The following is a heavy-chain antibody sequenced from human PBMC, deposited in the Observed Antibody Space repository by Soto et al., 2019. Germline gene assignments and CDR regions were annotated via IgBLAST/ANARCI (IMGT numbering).Heavy chain of an antibody. CDR3: ARDMVTADISLYYYGMDV. J-gene: IGHJ6*02. V-gene: IGHV3-30-3*01. CDR2: ISYDGSNK. Sequence: XGSLRLTFAASGFTFSSYSMHWVRQAPGKGLEWVAVISYDGSNKYYADSVKGRFTISRDNSKNTLYLQMNSLRAEDTAVYYCARDMVTADISLYYYGMDVWGQGTTVTVSS. D-gene: IGHD2-21*02. CDR1: GFTFSSYS.